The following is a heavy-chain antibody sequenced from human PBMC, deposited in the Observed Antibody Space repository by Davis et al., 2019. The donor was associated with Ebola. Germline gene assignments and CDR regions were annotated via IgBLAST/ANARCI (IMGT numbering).Heavy chain of an antibody. CDR2: IAFDGSIA. CDR3: WKETNQYSSSSNDY. CDR1: GFTFKNFG. V-gene: IGHV3-30*18. D-gene: IGHD6-6*01. Sequence: GESLKISCAASGFTFKNFGMHWVRQAPGKGLEWVAVIAFDGSIAHYGESVKGRFAVSRDNSRNTVFLQMSSLRTEDTAFYFCWKETNQYSSSSNDYWGQGTLVTVSS. J-gene: IGHJ4*02.